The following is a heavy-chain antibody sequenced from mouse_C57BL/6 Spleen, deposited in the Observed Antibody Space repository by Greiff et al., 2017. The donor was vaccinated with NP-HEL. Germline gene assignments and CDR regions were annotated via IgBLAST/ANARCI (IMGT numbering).Heavy chain of an antibody. Sequence: VQLQQPGAELVKPGASVKLSCKASGYTFTSYWMHWVKQRPGQGLEWIGMIHPNSGSTNYNEKFKSKATLTVGKSSSTAYMQLSSLTSEDSAVYYCAILDSSGFSYWGQGTLVTVSA. CDR3: AILDSSGFSY. J-gene: IGHJ3*01. CDR1: GYTFTSYW. CDR2: IHPNSGST. V-gene: IGHV1-64*01. D-gene: IGHD3-2*02.